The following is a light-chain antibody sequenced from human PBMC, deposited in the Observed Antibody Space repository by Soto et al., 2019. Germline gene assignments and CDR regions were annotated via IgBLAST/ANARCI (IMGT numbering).Light chain of an antibody. CDR3: GSYKSSSTPV. CDR2: DVT. V-gene: IGLV2-14*01. Sequence: QSVLTQPASVSGSPGQSITISCSGSSSDVGGYNYVSWYQQHPGNAPKLLIYDVTNRPSGVSHLFSCTKSGNTASLTISGLQAEDEADYYCGSYKSSSTPVFGGGTKLTVL. J-gene: IGLJ2*01. CDR1: SSDVGGYNY.